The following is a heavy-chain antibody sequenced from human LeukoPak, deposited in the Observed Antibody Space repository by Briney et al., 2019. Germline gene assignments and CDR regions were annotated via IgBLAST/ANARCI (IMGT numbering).Heavy chain of an antibody. V-gene: IGHV4-39*07. D-gene: IGHD6-13*01. CDR3: ARGGRIAAADDY. Sequence: WIGSIYYSGSTYYNPSLKSRVTISVDTSKNQFSLKLSSVTAADTAVYYCARGGRIAAADDYWGQGTLVTVSS. J-gene: IGHJ4*02. CDR2: IYYSGST.